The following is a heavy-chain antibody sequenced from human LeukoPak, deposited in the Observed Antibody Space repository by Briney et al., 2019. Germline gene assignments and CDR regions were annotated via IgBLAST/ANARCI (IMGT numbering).Heavy chain of an antibody. J-gene: IGHJ3*02. CDR3: ARRGDSSGSDAFDI. V-gene: IGHV3-20*04. CDR1: GFTFDDYG. D-gene: IGHD3-22*01. CDR2: INWNGGST. Sequence: PGGSLRLSCAASGFTFDDYGMSWVRQAPGKGLEWVSGINWNGGSTGYADSVKGRFTTSRDNAKNSLYLQMNSLGAEDTALYYCARRGDSSGSDAFDIWGQGTMVTVSS.